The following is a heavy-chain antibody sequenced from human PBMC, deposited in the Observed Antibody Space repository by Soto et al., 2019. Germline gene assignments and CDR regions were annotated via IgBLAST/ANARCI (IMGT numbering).Heavy chain of an antibody. CDR1: GYTFTGYY. Sequence: ASVKVSCKASGYTFTGYYMHWVRQAPGQGLEWMGWINPNSGGTNYAQKFQGRVTMTRDTSISTAYMELSRLRSDDTAVYYCAITMVRGVMGYFDHWGQGTPVTVSS. CDR2: INPNSGGT. V-gene: IGHV1-2*02. D-gene: IGHD3-10*01. CDR3: AITMVRGVMGYFDH. J-gene: IGHJ4*02.